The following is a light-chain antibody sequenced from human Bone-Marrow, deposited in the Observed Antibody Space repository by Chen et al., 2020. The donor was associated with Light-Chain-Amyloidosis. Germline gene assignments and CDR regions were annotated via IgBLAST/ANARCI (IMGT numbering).Light chain of an antibody. CDR3: QQSDDWPPWT. CDR1: QSIGTN. Sequence: EVVITQSPVTLSMSPGERATLSCRASQSIGTNLAWYQQKPGQAPRLLIYGASTRATGIPARFSGSGSGTEFTLTISSLQSEDFAVYYCQQSDDWPPWTFGQGTKVEIK. CDR2: GAS. J-gene: IGKJ1*01. V-gene: IGKV3-15*01.